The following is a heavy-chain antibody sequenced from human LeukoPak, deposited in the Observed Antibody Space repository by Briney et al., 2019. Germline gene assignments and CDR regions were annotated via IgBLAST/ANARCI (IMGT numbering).Heavy chain of an antibody. V-gene: IGHV3-23*01. D-gene: IGHD6-6*01. J-gene: IGHJ5*02. CDR2: VSGSGGST. CDR1: GFTFSSYA. CDR3: AKDSTGSSSLNWSDP. Sequence: PGGSLRLSCAASGFTFSSYAMSWVRQAPGKGLEWVSAVSGSGGSTYYADSVKGRFTISRDNSKNTLYLQMNSLRAEDTAVYYCAKDSTGSSSLNWSDPWGQGTLVTVSS.